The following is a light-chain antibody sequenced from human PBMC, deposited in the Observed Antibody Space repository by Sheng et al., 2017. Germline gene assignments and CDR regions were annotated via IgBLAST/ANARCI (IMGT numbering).Light chain of an antibody. CDR3: LTWGDRVSDPVV. V-gene: IGLV1-47*01. Sequence: QSVLTQPPSASGTPGQTVTIPCSGSSSNIGSHYVFWYQHLPGMAPKLLIYRNNQRPLGVPERFSGSKSGTSASLVISGLRSEDDGDYYCLTWGDRVSDPVVLGGGTKLTVL. J-gene: IGLJ2*01. CDR2: RNN. CDR1: SSNIGSHY.